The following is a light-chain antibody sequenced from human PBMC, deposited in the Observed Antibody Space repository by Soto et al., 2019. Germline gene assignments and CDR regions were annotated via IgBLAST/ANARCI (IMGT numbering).Light chain of an antibody. CDR1: QSVTSSY. J-gene: IGKJ4*01. V-gene: IGKV3-20*01. Sequence: EIVLTQSPGTLSLSPGERATLSCRASQSVTSSYLAWYQQKPGQAPRLLIYGASSRATGIPDRFSGSGSGTDFTLTITGLGLEVFEIPYSPQYGSSPSFGGGTKVEIK. CDR3: PQYGSSPS. CDR2: GAS.